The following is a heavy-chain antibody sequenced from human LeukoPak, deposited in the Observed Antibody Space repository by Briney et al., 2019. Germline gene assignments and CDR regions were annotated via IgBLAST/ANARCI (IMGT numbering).Heavy chain of an antibody. V-gene: IGHV4-59*08. CDR2: IYYSGST. Sequence: SSETLSLTCTVSGGSISSYYWSWIRQPPGKGLEWIGYIYYSGSTNYNPSLKSRVTISVDTSKNQFSLKPSSVTAADTAVYYCARSQPDYGDYSYWGQGTLVTVSS. CDR1: GGSISSYY. CDR3: ARSQPDYGDYSY. D-gene: IGHD4-17*01. J-gene: IGHJ4*02.